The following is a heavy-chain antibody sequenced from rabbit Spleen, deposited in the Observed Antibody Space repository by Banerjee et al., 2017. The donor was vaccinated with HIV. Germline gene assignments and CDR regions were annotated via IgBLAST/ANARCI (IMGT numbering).Heavy chain of an antibody. CDR2: IDVTKSGST. D-gene: IGHD4-2*01. CDR1: GLDFSNSYW. V-gene: IGHV1S45*01. Sequence: QEQLEESGGDLVKPGASLTLTCKAAGLDFSNSYWICWVRQAPGKGLEWIACIDVTKSGSTSYASWAKGRLTISKTSSTTVTLQMTSLTAADTATYFCARDAAGREDFNLWGQGTLVTVS. J-gene: IGHJ4*01. CDR3: ARDAAGREDFNL.